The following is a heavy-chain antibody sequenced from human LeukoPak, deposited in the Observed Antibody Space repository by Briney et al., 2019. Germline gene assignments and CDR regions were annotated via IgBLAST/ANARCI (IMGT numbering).Heavy chain of an antibody. V-gene: IGHV3-21*01. CDR1: GFTFSTYS. CDR3: ARGKVGYSYFDY. J-gene: IGHJ4*02. CDR2: ISSSSGYI. D-gene: IGHD5-18*01. Sequence: GGSLRLSCAASGFTFSTYSMNWLRQAPGKGLEWVSSISSSSGYIHYADSVKGRFTISRGNAKNSLYLQMNSLRDTDTAVYYCARGKVGYSYFDYWGQGTLVTVSS.